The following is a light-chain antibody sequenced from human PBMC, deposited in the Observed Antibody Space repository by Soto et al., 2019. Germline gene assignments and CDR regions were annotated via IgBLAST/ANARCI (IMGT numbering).Light chain of an antibody. CDR3: MQALQTPLT. J-gene: IGKJ4*02. Sequence: DLVMTQSPLSLPATPGEPASISCRSSQSLLHSNGFNCLDWYLQKPGQSPQLLIYFGSNRASGVPDKFSGCGSGKDFTQRISSVDAEDVGLSYGMQALQTPLTFGGGTKVEIK. CDR1: QSLLHSNGFNC. CDR2: FGS. V-gene: IGKV2-28*01.